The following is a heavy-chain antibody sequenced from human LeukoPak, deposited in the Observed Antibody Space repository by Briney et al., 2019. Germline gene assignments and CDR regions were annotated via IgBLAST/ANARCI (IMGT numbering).Heavy chain of an antibody. D-gene: IGHD6-13*01. Sequence: QSGGSVRHSCAASGFTFDDYAMHWVRQAPGKGLEWVSGISWNSGSIGYADSVKGRFTISRDNAKNSLYLQMNSLRAEDTALYYCTKDIGTVIAAAGTSSFGYWGRGTLVTVSS. V-gene: IGHV3-9*01. CDR2: ISWNSGSI. CDR3: TKDIGTVIAAAGTSSFGY. CDR1: GFTFDDYA. J-gene: IGHJ4*02.